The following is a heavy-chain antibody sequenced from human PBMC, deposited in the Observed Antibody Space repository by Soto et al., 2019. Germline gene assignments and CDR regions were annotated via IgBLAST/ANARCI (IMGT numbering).Heavy chain of an antibody. D-gene: IGHD3-3*01. Sequence: SVKVSCKASGGTFSSYAISWVRQAPGQGLEWMGGIIPIFGTANYAQKFQGRVTITADKSTSTAYMELSSLRSEDTAVYYCASSVPLEWLLSYYYYGMDVWGQGTTVTVSS. CDR1: GGTFSSYA. V-gene: IGHV1-69*06. CDR2: IIPIFGTA. CDR3: ASSVPLEWLLSYYYYGMDV. J-gene: IGHJ6*02.